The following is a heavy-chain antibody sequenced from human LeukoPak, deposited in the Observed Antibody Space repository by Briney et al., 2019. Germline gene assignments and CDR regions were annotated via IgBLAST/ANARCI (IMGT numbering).Heavy chain of an antibody. D-gene: IGHD5-24*01. CDR1: GYTFTSYD. J-gene: IGHJ4*02. V-gene: IGHV1-8*01. CDR3: AVVNRRDGYNYLDY. CDR2: MNPNSGNT. Sequence: ASVKVSCKASGYTFTSYDINWVRQATGQGLEWMGWMNPNSGNTGYAQKFQGRVTMTRNTSISTAYMELSSLRSEDTAVYYCAVVNRRDGYNYLDYWGQGTLVTVSS.